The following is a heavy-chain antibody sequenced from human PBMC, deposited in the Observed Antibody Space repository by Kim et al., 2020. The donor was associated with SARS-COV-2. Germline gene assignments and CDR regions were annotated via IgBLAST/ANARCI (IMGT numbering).Heavy chain of an antibody. Sequence: GGSLRLSCAASGFTFSRNWMHWVCQAPGKGLVWVSRINSDGSSTSYADSVKGRFTISRDNAKNTLYLQMNSLRAEDTAVYYCTRGDGGYSSSWYDYWGQGTLVTVSS. CDR3: TRGDGGYSSSWYDY. D-gene: IGHD6-13*01. CDR2: INSDGSST. J-gene: IGHJ4*02. V-gene: IGHV3-74*01. CDR1: GFTFSRNW.